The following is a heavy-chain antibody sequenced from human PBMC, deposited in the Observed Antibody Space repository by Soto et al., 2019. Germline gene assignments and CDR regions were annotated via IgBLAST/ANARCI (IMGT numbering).Heavy chain of an antibody. CDR1: GGSISRYY. J-gene: IGHJ6*02. CDR3: SRAPSAYSRGYGMDV. Sequence: SETLSLTCTVSGGSISRYYWSWIRQPPGKGLEWIGYVYYSGTTNYNPSLRSRVTISVDTSSNQFSLRLSSVTAADTAVYYCSRAPSAYSRGYGMDVWGQGTTVTVS. D-gene: IGHD5-18*01. CDR2: VYYSGTT. V-gene: IGHV4-59*01.